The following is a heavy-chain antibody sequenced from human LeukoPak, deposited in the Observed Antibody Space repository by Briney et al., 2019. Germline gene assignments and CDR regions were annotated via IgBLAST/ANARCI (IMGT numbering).Heavy chain of an antibody. J-gene: IGHJ3*02. V-gene: IGHV4-39*07. CDR3: ARYGLLSISEINGFDI. CDR2: IYYSGST. D-gene: IGHD1-20*01. CDR1: GGSISSSSYY. Sequence: NSSETLSLTCTVSGGSISSSSYYWGWIRQPPGKGLEWIGSIYYSGSTYYNPSIKSRVTISLDTSENQFSLKLTSVTAADTAVYYCARYGLLSISEINGFDIWGQGTMVTVSS.